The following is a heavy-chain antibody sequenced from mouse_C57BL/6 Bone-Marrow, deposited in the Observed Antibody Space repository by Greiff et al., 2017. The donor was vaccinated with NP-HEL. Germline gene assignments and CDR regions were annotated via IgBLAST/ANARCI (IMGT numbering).Heavy chain of an antibody. CDR3: ARYRYYYGPHYYAMDY. V-gene: IGHV1-18*01. D-gene: IGHD1-1*01. CDR1: GYTFTDYN. CDR2: INPNNGGT. J-gene: IGHJ4*01. Sequence: EVQLQQSGPELVKPGASVKIPCKASGYTFTDYNMDWVKQSHGKSLEWIGDINPNNGGTIYNQKFKGKATLTVDKSSSTAYMELRSLTSEDTAVYYCARYRYYYGPHYYAMDYWGQGTSVTVSS.